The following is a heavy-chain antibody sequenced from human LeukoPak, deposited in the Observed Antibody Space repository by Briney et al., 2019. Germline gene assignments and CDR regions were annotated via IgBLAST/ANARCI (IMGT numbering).Heavy chain of an antibody. J-gene: IGHJ6*03. D-gene: IGHD3-9*01. CDR2: IYYSGST. Sequence: SETLSLTCTVSGGSISSHYWSWIRQPPGKGLEWIGYIYYSGSTDYNPSLKSRVTISVDTSKNQFSLKLSSVTAADTAVYYCARAVGGSYYDILTGYYYYYYMDVWGKGTTVTVSS. CDR3: ARAVGGSYYDILTGYYYYYYMDV. CDR1: GGSISSHY. V-gene: IGHV4-59*11.